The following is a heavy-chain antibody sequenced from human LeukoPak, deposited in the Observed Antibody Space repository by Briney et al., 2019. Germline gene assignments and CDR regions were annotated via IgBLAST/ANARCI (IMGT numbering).Heavy chain of an antibody. V-gene: IGHV3-73*01. CDR2: IRSKANSYAT. J-gene: IGHJ4*02. Sequence: GGSLRLSCAASGFTFSGSAMHWVRQASGKGLEWVGRIRSKANSYATAYAASVKGRFTISRDDSKNTAYLQMNSLKTEDTAVYYCTTMARGVIILDTFDYWGQGTLVTVSS. D-gene: IGHD3-10*01. CDR1: GFTFSGSA. CDR3: TTMARGVIILDTFDY.